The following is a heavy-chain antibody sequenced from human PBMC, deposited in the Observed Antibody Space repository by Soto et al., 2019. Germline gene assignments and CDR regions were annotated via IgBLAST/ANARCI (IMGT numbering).Heavy chain of an antibody. CDR2: ICNSSSYT. CDR1: GFTFSDYY. D-gene: IGHD3-10*01. Sequence: GGSLRLSCAASGFTFSDYYMSWIRQAPGKGLEWVSYICNSSSYTNYTDSVKGRFTISRDNSKNTLYLQMNSLRAEDTAVYYCAKDRSTYYLVPPFDPWGHGTLVTVSS. V-gene: IGHV3-11*05. CDR3: AKDRSTYYLVPPFDP. J-gene: IGHJ5*02.